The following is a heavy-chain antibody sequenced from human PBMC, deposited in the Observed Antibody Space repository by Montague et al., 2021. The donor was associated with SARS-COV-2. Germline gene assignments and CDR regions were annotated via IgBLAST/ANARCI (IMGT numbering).Heavy chain of an antibody. J-gene: IGHJ5*02. Sequence: IYYTGSTYYNPSLKSRVTISVYTSKNQFSLKLSSVTAADTAVYYCARDSSSWDYWFYPWGQGTLVTVSS. D-gene: IGHD6-13*01. CDR2: IYYTGST. V-gene: IGHV4-39*01. CDR3: ARDSSSWDYWFYP.